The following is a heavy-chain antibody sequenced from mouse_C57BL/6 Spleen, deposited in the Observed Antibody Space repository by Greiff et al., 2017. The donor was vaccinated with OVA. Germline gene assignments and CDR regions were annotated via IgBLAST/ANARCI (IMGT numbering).Heavy chain of an antibody. CDR2: IDPSDSYT. CDR1: GYTFTSYW. V-gene: IGHV1-69*01. D-gene: IGHD4-1*01. Sequence: QVQLQQPGAELVMPGASVKLSCKASGYTFTSYWMHWVKQRPGQGLEWIGEIDPSDSYTNYNQKFKGKSTLTVDKSSSTAYMQLSSLTSEDSAVYYCESLGPFAYWGQGTLVTVSA. CDR3: ESLGPFAY. J-gene: IGHJ3*01.